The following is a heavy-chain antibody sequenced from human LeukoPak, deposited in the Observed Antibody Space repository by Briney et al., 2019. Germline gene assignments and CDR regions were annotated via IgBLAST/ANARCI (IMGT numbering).Heavy chain of an antibody. V-gene: IGHV3-21*01. CDR2: ISSSSSYI. Sequence: GGSLRLSCAASGFTFSSYSMNWVRQAPGKGLEWVSSISSSSSYIYYADSVKGRFTISRDNAKNSLYLRMSSLRAEDTAVYYCARPSRDGYSEPIDYWGQGTLVTVSS. J-gene: IGHJ4*02. CDR1: GFTFSSYS. D-gene: IGHD5-24*01. CDR3: ARPSRDGYSEPIDY.